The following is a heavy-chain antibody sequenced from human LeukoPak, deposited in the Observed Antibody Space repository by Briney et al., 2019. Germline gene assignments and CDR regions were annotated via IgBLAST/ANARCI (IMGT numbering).Heavy chain of an antibody. CDR1: GFTFSSYA. J-gene: IGHJ6*04. CDR3: AGAQGDGPWQYYYAMDV. CDR2: ISSNGGST. Sequence: GGSLRLSCSASGFTFSSYAMHWVRQAPGKGLEYVSAISSNGGSTYYADSVKGRFTISRDNSKNTLYLQMSSLRAEDTAVYYCAGAQGDGPWQYYYAMDVWGKGTTVTVSS. V-gene: IGHV3-64D*06. D-gene: IGHD2-8*01.